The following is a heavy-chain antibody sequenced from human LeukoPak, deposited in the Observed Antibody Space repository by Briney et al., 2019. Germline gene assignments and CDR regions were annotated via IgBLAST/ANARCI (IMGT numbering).Heavy chain of an antibody. CDR1: GYIFTNYG. CDR3: ARDRPYSSGWYTEY. CDR2: ISAHNGVT. D-gene: IGHD6-19*01. J-gene: IGHJ4*02. Sequence: GASVKVSCKASGYIFTNYGASWGRQAPGQRLECMGWISAHNGVTKYAQNVQSRVTITTDTSASTGYMELRSLRSDDTAAYYYARDRPYSSGWYTEYWGQGTLVTVSS. V-gene: IGHV1-18*01.